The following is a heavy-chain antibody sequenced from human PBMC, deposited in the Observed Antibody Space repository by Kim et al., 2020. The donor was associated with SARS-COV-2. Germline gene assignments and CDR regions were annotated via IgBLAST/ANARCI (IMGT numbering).Heavy chain of an antibody. CDR1: GYTFTSYG. Sequence: ASVKVSCKASGYTFTSYGISWVRQAPGQGLEWMGWISAYNGNTNYAQKLQGRVTMTTDTSTSTAYMELRSLRSDDTAVYYCARAGLGFGSYLVFYYYGMDVWGQGTTVTVSS. D-gene: IGHD3-10*01. V-gene: IGHV1-18*04. CDR3: ARAGLGFGSYLVFYYYGMDV. J-gene: IGHJ6*02. CDR2: ISAYNGNT.